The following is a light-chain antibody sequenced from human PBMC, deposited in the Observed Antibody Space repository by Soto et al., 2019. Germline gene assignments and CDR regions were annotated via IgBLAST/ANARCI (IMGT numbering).Light chain of an antibody. V-gene: IGKV3-20*01. Sequence: EIVLTQSPGTLSSSPGERATLSCRASQRVTSRYLAWYQQKPGQAPRLLIYGASTRATGIPDRFGGSGSGTDFTLTISRLDPDDFAVYYCQYYGASPRAFGQGTKIDIK. CDR2: GAS. J-gene: IGKJ1*01. CDR3: QYYGASPRA. CDR1: QRVTSRY.